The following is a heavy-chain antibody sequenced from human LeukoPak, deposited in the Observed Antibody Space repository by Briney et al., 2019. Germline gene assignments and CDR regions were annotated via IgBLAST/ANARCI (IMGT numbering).Heavy chain of an antibody. J-gene: IGHJ3*02. V-gene: IGHV4-30-4*01. Sequence: SQTLSLTCTVSGGSISSGDYYWSWLRQPPGKGLEWIVYIYYSGSTYYNPSLKSRFTISVDTSKTQFSLKLSSVTAADTAVYYCASYLTYYYDSSGPGHDAFDIWGQGTMVTVSS. CDR2: IYYSGST. CDR3: ASYLTYYYDSSGPGHDAFDI. D-gene: IGHD3-22*01. CDR1: GGSISSGDYY.